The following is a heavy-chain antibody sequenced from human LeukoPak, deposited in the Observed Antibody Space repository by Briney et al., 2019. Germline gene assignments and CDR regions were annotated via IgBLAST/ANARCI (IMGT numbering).Heavy chain of an antibody. CDR2: IYHSGST. D-gene: IGHD3-16*01. J-gene: IGHJ4*02. Sequence: SETLSLTCAVSGYSISSGYYWGWIRQPPGKGLEWIGSIYHSGSTYYNPSPKSRVTISLDTSKNQFSLKLSSVTAADTAVYYCARRYGTRGGDLFDYWGQGTLVTVSS. CDR1: GYSISSGYY. V-gene: IGHV4-38-2*01. CDR3: ARRYGTRGGDLFDY.